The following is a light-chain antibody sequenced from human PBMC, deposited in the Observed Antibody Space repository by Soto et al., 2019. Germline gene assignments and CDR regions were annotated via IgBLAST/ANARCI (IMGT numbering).Light chain of an antibody. CDR2: VDN. CDR1: KLGDKY. J-gene: IGLJ2*01. Sequence: SYELTQPPSVSVSPGQTASITCSGDKLGDKYACWYQQKPGQSPVLVIYVDNKRPSGIPERFSGSNSGNTATLTISGTQAMDEADYYCQAWDSSTVVFGGGTKLTVL. V-gene: IGLV3-1*01. CDR3: QAWDSSTVV.